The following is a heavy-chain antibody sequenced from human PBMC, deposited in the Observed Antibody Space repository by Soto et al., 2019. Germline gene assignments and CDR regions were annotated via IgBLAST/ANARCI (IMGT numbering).Heavy chain of an antibody. CDR3: AKDSYGESANFDY. CDR1: GFTFSSYG. V-gene: IGHV3-30*18. J-gene: IGHJ4*02. Sequence: QVQLVESGGGVVQPGRSLRLSCAASGFTFSSYGMHWVRQAPGKGLEWVAVISYDGSNKYYADSVKGRFTISRDNSKNTLYLQMNSLRAEDTAGYYCAKDSYGESANFDYWGQGTLVTVSS. D-gene: IGHD3-10*01. CDR2: ISYDGSNK.